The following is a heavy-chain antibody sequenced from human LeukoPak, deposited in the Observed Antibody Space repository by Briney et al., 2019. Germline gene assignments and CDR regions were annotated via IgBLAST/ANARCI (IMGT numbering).Heavy chain of an antibody. V-gene: IGHV4-39*07. CDR3: ARGHAPYYYYGMDV. Sequence: SETLSLTCTVSGGSISSTSYYWGWIRQPPGKGLEWIGSIYYSGSTFYNPSLKSRVTISIDTSKNQFSLKLSSVTAADTAVYYCARGHAPYYYYGMDVWGQGTTVTVSS. J-gene: IGHJ6*02. CDR2: IYYSGST. CDR1: GGSISSTSYY.